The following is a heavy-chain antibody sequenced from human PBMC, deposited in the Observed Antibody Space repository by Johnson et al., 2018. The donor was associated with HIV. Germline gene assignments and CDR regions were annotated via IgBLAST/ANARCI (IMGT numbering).Heavy chain of an antibody. CDR3: STDQAGDYVWGSYRYAFDI. Sequence: VQLVESGGGLVKPGGSLRLSCAASGFTFSSAWMSWVRQAPGKGLEWVGRIKSKTDGGTTDYAAPVTGRFTISSDDSKNALFLQMNSLKTEDTAVYFCSTDQAGDYVWGSYRYAFDIWGQGTKVTVSS. CDR1: GFTFSSAW. CDR2: IKSKTDGGTT. J-gene: IGHJ3*02. D-gene: IGHD3-16*02. V-gene: IGHV3-15*01.